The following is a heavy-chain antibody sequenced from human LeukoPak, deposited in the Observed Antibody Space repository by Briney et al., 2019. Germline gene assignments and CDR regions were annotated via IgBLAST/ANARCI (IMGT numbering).Heavy chain of an antibody. J-gene: IGHJ4*02. D-gene: IGHD2-8*01. Sequence: PSETLSLTCGVSGGSISNTNWWSWVRLPPGQGLEGIGEISLTGLTHYNPSLESRVTVSLDKSKNQLSLNLTSVTAADTAVYYCSRENGAFSPFGYWGQGTLVTVLS. V-gene: IGHV4-4*02. CDR3: SRENGAFSPFGY. CDR1: GGSISNTNW. CDR2: ISLTGLT.